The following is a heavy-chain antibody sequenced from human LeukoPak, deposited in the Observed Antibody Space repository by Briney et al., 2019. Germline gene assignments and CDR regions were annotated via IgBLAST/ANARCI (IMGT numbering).Heavy chain of an antibody. CDR1: GYTLTELS. CDR3: ATQPRDYYDSSGYYYPADY. V-gene: IGHV1-24*01. J-gene: IGHJ4*02. Sequence: ASVTVSCTVSGYTLTELSMHWVRQAPGKGLEWMGGFDPEDGETIYAQKFQGRVTMTEDTSTDTAYMELSSLRSEDTAVYYCATQPRDYYDSSGYYYPADYWGQGTLVTVSS. D-gene: IGHD3-22*01. CDR2: FDPEDGET.